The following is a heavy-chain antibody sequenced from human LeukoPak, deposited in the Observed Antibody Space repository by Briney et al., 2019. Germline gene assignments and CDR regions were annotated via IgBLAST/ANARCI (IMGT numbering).Heavy chain of an antibody. V-gene: IGHV3-23*01. CDR1: GFSFSSYA. Sequence: PGGSLRLSCATSGFSFSSYAMSWVRQAPGKGLEWVSAMSSSDDGRYYAASVRGRFTISRDNAKNTLYLQMNGLRPEDTAVYYYARDPLDISRWANAFDVWGQGTMVTVSS. D-gene: IGHD2-2*03. CDR3: ARDPLDISRWANAFDV. J-gene: IGHJ3*01. CDR2: MSSSDDGR.